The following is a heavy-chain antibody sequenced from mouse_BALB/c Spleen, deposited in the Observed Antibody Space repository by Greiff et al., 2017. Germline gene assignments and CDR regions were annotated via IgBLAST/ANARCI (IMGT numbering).Heavy chain of an antibody. J-gene: IGHJ2*01. CDR2: IDPENGDT. V-gene: IGHV14-4*02. CDR3: ARDYGSSYGDY. CDR1: GFNIKDYY. D-gene: IGHD1-1*01. Sequence: EVQLQQSGAELVRSGASVKLSCTASGFNIKDYYMHWVKQRPEQGLEWIGWIDPENGDTEYAPKFQGKATMTADTSSNTAYLQLSSLTSEDTAVYYCARDYGSSYGDYWGQGTTLTVSS.